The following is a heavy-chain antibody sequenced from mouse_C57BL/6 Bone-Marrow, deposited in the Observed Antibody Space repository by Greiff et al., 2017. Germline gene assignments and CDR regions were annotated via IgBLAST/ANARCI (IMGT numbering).Heavy chain of an antibody. CDR3: ARDWPYYYGSSYWYFDV. V-gene: IGHV1-50*01. D-gene: IGHD1-1*01. CDR2: IDPSDSYT. J-gene: IGHJ1*03. Sequence: QVQLQQPGAELVKPGASVKLSCKASGYTFTSYWMQWVKQRPGQGLEWIGEIDPSDSYTNYNQKFKGKATLTVDTSCSTAYMQLSSLTSEDSAVYYCARDWPYYYGSSYWYFDVWGTGTTVTVSS. CDR1: GYTFTSYW.